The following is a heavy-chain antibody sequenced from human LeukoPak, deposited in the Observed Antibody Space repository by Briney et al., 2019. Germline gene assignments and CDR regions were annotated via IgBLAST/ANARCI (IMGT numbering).Heavy chain of an antibody. CDR3: ARQECSIGVCYPSGY. Sequence: ASVKISCKASGYSFTSYGISWVRQAPGQGLEWMGWISTYNANTNYALKLQGRVTLTTDTSTSTAYMELKSLRSDDTAVYYCARQECSIGVCYPSGYWGQGTLVTVSS. CDR2: ISTYNANT. V-gene: IGHV1-18*01. J-gene: IGHJ4*02. CDR1: GYSFTSYG. D-gene: IGHD2-8*01.